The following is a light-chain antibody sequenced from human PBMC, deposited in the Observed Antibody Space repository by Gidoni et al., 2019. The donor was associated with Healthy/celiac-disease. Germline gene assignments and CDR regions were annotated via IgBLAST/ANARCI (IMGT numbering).Light chain of an antibody. CDR2: GAT. J-gene: IGKJ1*01. CDR1: QSVSSSY. Sequence: EIVLTQSPGTLSLSPGERATLSFRASQSVSSSYLAWYQQKPGQAPRVLIYGATSRATGIPDRFSGSGSGTDFTLTISRLEPEDFAVYYCQQYGSSTXTFGQGTKVEIK. CDR3: QQYGSSTXT. V-gene: IGKV3-20*01.